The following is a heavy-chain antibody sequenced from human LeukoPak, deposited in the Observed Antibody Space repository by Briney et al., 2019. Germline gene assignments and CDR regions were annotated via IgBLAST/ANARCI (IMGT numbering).Heavy chain of an antibody. Sequence: SVKVSCKASGGTFSSYAISWVRQAPGQGLEWMGGIIPIFGTANYAQKFQGRVTITTDESTSTAYVELSSLRSEDTAVYYCARDRYPVYSSSSSYYYMDVWGKGTTVTVSS. V-gene: IGHV1-69*05. CDR3: ARDRYPVYSSSSSYYYMDV. CDR1: GGTFSSYA. D-gene: IGHD6-6*01. CDR2: IIPIFGTA. J-gene: IGHJ6*03.